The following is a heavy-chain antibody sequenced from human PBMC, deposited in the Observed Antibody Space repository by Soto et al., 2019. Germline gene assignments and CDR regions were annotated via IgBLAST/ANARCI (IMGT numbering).Heavy chain of an antibody. CDR2: MNPNSGNT. V-gene: IGHV1-8*01. Sequence: SVKVSCKASGYTFTSYDINWVRQATGQGLEWMGWMNPNSGNTGYAQKFQGRVTMTRNTSISTAYMELSSLRSEDTAVYYCARGLPATYYYDSSAFDPWGQGTLVTVSS. CDR1: GYTFTSYD. D-gene: IGHD3-22*01. CDR3: ARGLPATYYYDSSAFDP. J-gene: IGHJ5*02.